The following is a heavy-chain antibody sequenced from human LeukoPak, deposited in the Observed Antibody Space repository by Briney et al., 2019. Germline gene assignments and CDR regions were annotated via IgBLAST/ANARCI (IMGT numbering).Heavy chain of an antibody. CDR1: GYSFGTYA. Sequence: GGSLRLSCAASGYSFGTYAMTWVRQAPGKGLECVSGISDSGAGTNYADSVKGRFTISRDNSKNTLFLQMNSLRAEDTAIYYCAKTIRLSGVTFYVMDVWGRGTTVTVSS. D-gene: IGHD3-3*01. J-gene: IGHJ6*02. V-gene: IGHV3-23*01. CDR2: ISDSGAGT. CDR3: AKTIRLSGVTFYVMDV.